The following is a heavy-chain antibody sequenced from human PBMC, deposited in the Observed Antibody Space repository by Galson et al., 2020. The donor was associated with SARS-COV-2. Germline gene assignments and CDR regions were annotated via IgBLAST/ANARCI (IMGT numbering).Heavy chain of an antibody. CDR1: GVNLSEYG. Sequence: GGSLRLSCAVSGVNLSEYGFSWVRQAPGKGLEWVSGISGSGGSTDYANSVKGRFTISKDNSKSTVDLQMNTVRAEDTAIYYCAKDRYCVGGVCPLDYWGLGTLVTVSS. CDR3: AKDRYCVGGVCPLDY. J-gene: IGHJ4*02. CDR2: ISGSGGST. V-gene: IGHV3-23*01. D-gene: IGHD2-8*02.